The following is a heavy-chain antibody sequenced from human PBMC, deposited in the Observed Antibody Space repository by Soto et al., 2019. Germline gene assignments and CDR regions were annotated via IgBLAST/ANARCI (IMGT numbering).Heavy chain of an antibody. V-gene: IGHV3-48*01. CDR3: ARDFGSRKRYFDL. Sequence: EVQLVESGGGLVQPGGSLRLSCAASGFTFSNYNMNWVRRAPGKGLEWVSYISSSSSIIYYADSVKGRVTISRDNAKNSLYLQMNSLRAEDAAVYYCARDFGSRKRYFDLWGRGTLVPVSS. CDR2: ISSSSSII. D-gene: IGHD3-10*01. CDR1: GFTFSNYN. J-gene: IGHJ2*01.